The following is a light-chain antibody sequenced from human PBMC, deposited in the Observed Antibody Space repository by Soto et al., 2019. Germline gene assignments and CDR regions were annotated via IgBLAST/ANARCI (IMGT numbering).Light chain of an antibody. CDR3: SSYTNINTRACV. J-gene: IGLJ1*01. CDR2: EVT. Sequence: QSALNQPPSASGSPGQSVTISCTGTSSDIGDYNYVSWYQQHPGKAPKLIIYEVTDRPSGVSNRFSGSKSGNTASLTISGLQAEDEAEYYCSSYTNINTRACVFGTGTKVTVL. V-gene: IGLV2-14*01. CDR1: SSDIGDYNY.